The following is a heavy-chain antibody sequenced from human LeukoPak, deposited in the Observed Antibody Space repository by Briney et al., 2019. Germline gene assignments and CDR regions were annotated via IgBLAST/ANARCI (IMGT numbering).Heavy chain of an antibody. CDR2: ISGDGGST. J-gene: IGHJ1*01. D-gene: IGHD3-10*01. V-gene: IGHV3-43*02. CDR1: GFTFSTFA. Sequence: GGSLRLSCAASGFTFSTFAMSWVRQAPGKGLEWVSLISGDGGSTYYADSMKGRFTISRDNSKNSLYLQMNSPRTEDTALYYCARGSQEFFQHWGQGTLVTVSS. CDR3: ARGSQEFFQH.